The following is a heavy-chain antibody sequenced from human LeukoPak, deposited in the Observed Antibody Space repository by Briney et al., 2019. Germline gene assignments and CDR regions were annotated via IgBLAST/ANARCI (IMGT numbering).Heavy chain of an antibody. D-gene: IGHD4-11*01. J-gene: IGHJ4*02. V-gene: IGHV3-64D*09. CDR2: ISSNGGST. CDR1: EFTFSSYA. CDR3: VKETFTVTSPFDS. Sequence: GGPLRLSCSASEFTFSSYAMHWVLQAPGKGLEYVSAISSNGGSTYYADSVKGRFTISRDNSKNTVYLQVGSLRAEDTAVYYCVKETFTVTSPFDSWGQGTLATVSS.